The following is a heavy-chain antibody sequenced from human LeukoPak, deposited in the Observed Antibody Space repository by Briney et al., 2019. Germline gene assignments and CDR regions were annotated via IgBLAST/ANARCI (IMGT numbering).Heavy chain of an antibody. J-gene: IGHJ4*02. D-gene: IGHD5-18*01. Sequence: PGGSLRLSCAASGFTFSSYGMHWVRQAPGKGLEWVAVISYDGSNKYYADSVKGRFTISRDNSKNTLYPQMNSLRAEDTAVYYCAKGVDRIQLWSYFDYWGQGTLVTVSS. CDR1: GFTFSSYG. CDR3: AKGVDRIQLWSYFDY. CDR2: ISYDGSNK. V-gene: IGHV3-30*18.